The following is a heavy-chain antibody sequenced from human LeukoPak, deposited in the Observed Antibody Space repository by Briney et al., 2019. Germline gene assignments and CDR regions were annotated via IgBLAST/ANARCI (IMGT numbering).Heavy chain of an antibody. CDR2: IYYSGST. Sequence: PSETLSLTCTVSGGSISSSNYYWGWIRQPPGKGLEWIGSIYYSGSTYYNPSLKSRVTISVDTSKNQFSLKLSSVTAADTAVYYCARQSASDYCDSSDSFDYWGQGTLVTVSS. CDR3: ARQSASDYCDSSDSFDY. D-gene: IGHD3-22*01. CDR1: GGSISSSNYY. V-gene: IGHV4-39*01. J-gene: IGHJ4*02.